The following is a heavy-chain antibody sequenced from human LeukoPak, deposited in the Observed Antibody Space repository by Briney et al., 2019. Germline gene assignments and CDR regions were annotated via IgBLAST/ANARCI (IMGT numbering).Heavy chain of an antibody. J-gene: IGHJ6*02. V-gene: IGHV1-46*01. D-gene: IGHD5-18*01. CDR1: GYTFTSYY. CDR3: ARRPHVDTAMVAMDV. Sequence: ASVKVSCKASGYTFTSYYMYWVRQAPGQGLEWMGIINPSGGSTSYAQKFQGRVTMTRDTSTSTVYMELSSLRSEDTAVYYCARRPHVDTAMVAMDVWGQGTTVTVSS. CDR2: INPSGGST.